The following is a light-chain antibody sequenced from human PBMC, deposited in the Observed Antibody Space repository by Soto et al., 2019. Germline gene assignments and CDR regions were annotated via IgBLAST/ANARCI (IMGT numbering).Light chain of an antibody. CDR3: QQYNSYSIT. V-gene: IGKV1-5*01. J-gene: IGKJ5*01. Sequence: DIQITQSTSTLSASVGDRVTITCRASQSISSWLAWYQQKPGKAPKLLIYDASSLESGVPSRFSGSGSGTEFTLTISSLQPDDFATYYCQQYNSYSITFGQGARLEFK. CDR1: QSISSW. CDR2: DAS.